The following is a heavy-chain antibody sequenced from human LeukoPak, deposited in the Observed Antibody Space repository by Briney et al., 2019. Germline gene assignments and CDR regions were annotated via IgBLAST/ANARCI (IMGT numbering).Heavy chain of an antibody. CDR2: IYYSGST. V-gene: IGHV4-59*01. J-gene: IGHJ3*02. Sequence: PSETLSLTCTVSGGSISSYYWSWIRQPPGKGLEWIGYIYYSGSTNYNPSLKSRVTISVDTSKNQFSLKLSSVTAADTAVYYCARELGYYYDSSGYAFDIWGQGTMVTVPS. CDR3: ARELGYYYDSSGYAFDI. CDR1: GGSISSYY. D-gene: IGHD3-22*01.